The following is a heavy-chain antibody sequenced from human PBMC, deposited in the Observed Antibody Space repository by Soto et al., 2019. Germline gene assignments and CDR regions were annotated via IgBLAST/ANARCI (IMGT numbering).Heavy chain of an antibody. J-gene: IGHJ5*02. CDR3: AKLQLWFRWFDP. D-gene: IGHD5-18*01. CDR1: AGSISSSSYY. CDR2: IHYSGST. V-gene: IGHV4-39*01. Sequence: QLQLQESGPGLVKPSETLSLTCTVSAGSISSSSYYWGWVRQPPGKGLEWIGSIHYSGSTYYNPSLKSRVTISVDTSKNQFSLKLTSVTAADTAVYYCAKLQLWFRWFDPWGQGTLVTVSS.